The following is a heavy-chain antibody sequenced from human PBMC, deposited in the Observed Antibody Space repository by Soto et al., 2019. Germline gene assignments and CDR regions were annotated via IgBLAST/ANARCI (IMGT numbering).Heavy chain of an antibody. J-gene: IGHJ5*02. V-gene: IGHV3-9*01. CDR1: GYTYAHFA. Sequence: GGSLRLLFSASGYTYAHFAMPWVRQAPGKGLEWVSGISWNSGSLGYADSVKVRFTIYRANAKNSLYLQINSLRAEHPDLYDRFFSETYSSWGQGTLVTVSS. CDR2: ISWNSGSL. CDR3: FFSETYSS. D-gene: IGHD2-15*01.